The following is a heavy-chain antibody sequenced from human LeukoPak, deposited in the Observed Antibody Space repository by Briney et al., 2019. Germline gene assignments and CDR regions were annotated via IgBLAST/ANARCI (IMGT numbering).Heavy chain of an antibody. V-gene: IGHV3-23*01. CDR3: AKDLRYFDWLSQGGRLGASSY. Sequence: QTGGSLRLSCAASGFTFDDYAMHWVRQAPGKGLEWVSAISGSGGSTYYADSVKGRFTISRDNSKNTLYLQMNSLRAEDTAVYYCAKDLRYFDWLSQGGRLGASSYWGQGTLATVSS. CDR1: GFTFDDYA. D-gene: IGHD3-9*01. J-gene: IGHJ4*02. CDR2: ISGSGGST.